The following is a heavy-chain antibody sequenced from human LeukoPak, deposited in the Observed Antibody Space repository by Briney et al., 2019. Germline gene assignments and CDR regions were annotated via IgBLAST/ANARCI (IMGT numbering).Heavy chain of an antibody. J-gene: IGHJ4*02. CDR1: GYIFAAYY. V-gene: IGHV1-2*02. D-gene: IGHD1-26*01. CDR2: INPNSGGT. Sequence: ASVKVSCKTSGYIFAAYYLNWVRQAPGQGLEWMGWINPNSGGTKYAQKFQGRVTMARDTSISTAYMELSRLRSDDTAVYYCARVQVGATLDYWGQGTLVTVSS. CDR3: ARVQVGATLDY.